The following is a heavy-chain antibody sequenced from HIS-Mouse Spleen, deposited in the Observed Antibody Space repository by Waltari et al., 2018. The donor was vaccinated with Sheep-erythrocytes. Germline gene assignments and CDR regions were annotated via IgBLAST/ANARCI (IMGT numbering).Heavy chain of an antibody. CDR3: ASRFTPSSSSEGVAFDI. D-gene: IGHD6-6*01. J-gene: IGHJ3*02. CDR1: GGSFSGYY. CDR2: INHSGST. V-gene: IGHV4-34*01. Sequence: QVQLQQWGAGLLKPSETLSLTCAVYGGSFSGYYWSWIRQPPGKGLEWIGEINHSGSTNHNPSLKSRVTISVDTSKNQFSLKLSSVTAADTAVYYCASRFTPSSSSEGVAFDIWGQGTMVTVSS.